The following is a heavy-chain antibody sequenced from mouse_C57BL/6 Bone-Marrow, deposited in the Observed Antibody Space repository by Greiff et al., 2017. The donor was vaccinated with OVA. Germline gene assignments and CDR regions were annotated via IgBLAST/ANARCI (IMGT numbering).Heavy chain of an antibody. D-gene: IGHD1-1*01. V-gene: IGHV5-17*01. Sequence: VQLKESGGGLVKPGGSLKLSCAASGFTFSDYGMHWVRQAPEKGLEWVAYISSGSSTIYYADTVKGRFTISRDNAKKTLFLQRTSLRSEDTAMYYCAREYYGSSYDYDAIDYWGQGTSVTVSS. CDR1: GFTFSDYG. CDR2: ISSGSSTI. CDR3: AREYYGSSYDYDAIDY. J-gene: IGHJ4*01.